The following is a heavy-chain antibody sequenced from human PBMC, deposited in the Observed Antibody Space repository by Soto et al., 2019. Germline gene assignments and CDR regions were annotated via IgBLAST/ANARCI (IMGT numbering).Heavy chain of an antibody. Sequence: TSETLSLTCTVSGGSVSSGSYYWSWIRQPPGKGLEWIGYIYYSGSTNYNPSLKSRVTISVDTSKNQFSLKLSSVTAADTAVYYCAREEHYYDSRGFDYWGQGTLVTVSS. V-gene: IGHV4-61*01. CDR2: IYYSGST. D-gene: IGHD3-22*01. J-gene: IGHJ4*02. CDR1: GGSVSSGSYY. CDR3: AREEHYYDSRGFDY.